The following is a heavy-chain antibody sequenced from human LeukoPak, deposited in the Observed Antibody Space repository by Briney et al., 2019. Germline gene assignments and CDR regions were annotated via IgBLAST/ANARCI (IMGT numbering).Heavy chain of an antibody. CDR2: INPNSGGT. D-gene: IGHD3-22*01. CDR1: GYTFTGHY. V-gene: IGHV1-2*02. J-gene: IGHJ4*02. Sequence: ASVKVSCKASGYTFTGHYIHWVRQAPGQGLEWMGRINPNSGGTNAAQKFQARVTMTRDTSTRTVYTELSRLRSDDTAVYFCARAVPLPYDSSGSIPYYFDNWGQGTLVTVSS. CDR3: ARAVPLPYDSSGSIPYYFDN.